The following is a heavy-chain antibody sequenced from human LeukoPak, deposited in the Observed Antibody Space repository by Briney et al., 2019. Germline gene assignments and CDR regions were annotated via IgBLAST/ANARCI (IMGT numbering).Heavy chain of an antibody. D-gene: IGHD3-22*01. J-gene: IGHJ4*02. Sequence: PGGSLRLSCDASGFTFSDYSMNWVRQAPGKGLEWVSYISSRSDTIKYADSVRGRFTISRDNSKNTLYLQMNSLRAEDTAVYYCAGRYDSSGYPLHWGQGTLVTVSS. CDR1: GFTFSDYS. CDR2: ISSRSDTI. V-gene: IGHV3-48*01. CDR3: AGRYDSSGYPLH.